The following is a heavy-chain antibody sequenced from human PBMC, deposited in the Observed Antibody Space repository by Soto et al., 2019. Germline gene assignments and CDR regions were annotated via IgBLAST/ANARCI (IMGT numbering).Heavy chain of an antibody. V-gene: IGHV3-23*01. CDR1: GFTFSSYA. J-gene: IGHJ4*02. CDR3: AKDNRQLWSPFDY. D-gene: IGHD5-18*01. Sequence: GGSLRLSCATSGFTFSSYAMSWVRQVPGKGLEWVSAISGSGGSTYYADSVKGRFTISRDNSKNTLYLQMNSLRAEDTAVYYCAKDNRQLWSPFDYWGQGTLVTVSS. CDR2: ISGSGGST.